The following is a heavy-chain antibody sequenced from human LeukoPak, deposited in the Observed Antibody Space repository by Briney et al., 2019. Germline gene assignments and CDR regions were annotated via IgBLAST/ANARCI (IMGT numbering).Heavy chain of an antibody. CDR3: AKSSMIVVVMYYFDY. V-gene: IGHV3-23*01. CDR2: ISGGGGST. J-gene: IGHJ4*02. D-gene: IGHD3-22*01. Sequence: GGSLRLSCAASGFTFSSYAMSWVRQAPGKGLEWVSAISGGGGSTYYADSVKGRFTISRDNSKNTLYLQMNSLRAEDTAVYYCAKSSMIVVVMYYFDYWGQGTLVTVSS. CDR1: GFTFSSYA.